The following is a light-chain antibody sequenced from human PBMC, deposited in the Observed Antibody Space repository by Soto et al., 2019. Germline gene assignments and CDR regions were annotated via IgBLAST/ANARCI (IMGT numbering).Light chain of an antibody. V-gene: IGKV1-6*01. CDR3: LQLFNFSWT. Sequence: AIQMTQSPSSLSASVGDRVTITCRASRDIGNDLGWYQQKPGKAPKHLIFAASNLQSGVPSRFSGGGSGTDFTLTISSLQADDFATYYCLQLFNFSWTVGQGTKVE. CDR1: RDIGND. J-gene: IGKJ1*01. CDR2: AAS.